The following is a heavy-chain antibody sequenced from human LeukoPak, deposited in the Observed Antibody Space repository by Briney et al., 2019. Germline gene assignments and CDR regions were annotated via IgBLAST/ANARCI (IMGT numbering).Heavy chain of an antibody. V-gene: IGHV3-30*04. CDR3: AGEPNFDWLFHDAFDI. J-gene: IGHJ3*02. CDR2: ISYDGSNK. Sequence: PGRSLRLSCAASGFTFSSYAMHWVRQAPGKGLEWVAVISYDGSNKYYADSVKGRFTISRDNSKNTLYLQMNSLRAEDTAVYYCAGEPNFDWLFHDAFDIWGQGTMVTVSS. CDR1: GFTFSSYA. D-gene: IGHD3-9*01.